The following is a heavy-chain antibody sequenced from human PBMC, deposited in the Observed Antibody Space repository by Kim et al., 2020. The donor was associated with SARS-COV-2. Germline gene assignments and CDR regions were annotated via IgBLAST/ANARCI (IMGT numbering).Heavy chain of an antibody. Sequence: YADTGKGRFTISRDNSENTLYLQMNSLRAEDTAVYYCASMVVAALDYWGQGTLVTVSS. V-gene: IGHV3-23*01. J-gene: IGHJ4*02. CDR3: ASMVVAALDY. D-gene: IGHD2-15*01.